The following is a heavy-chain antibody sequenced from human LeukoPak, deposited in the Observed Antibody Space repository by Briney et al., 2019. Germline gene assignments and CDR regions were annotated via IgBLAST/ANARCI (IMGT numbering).Heavy chain of an antibody. V-gene: IGHV1-46*01. D-gene: IGHD1-26*01. CDR3: ARGGGSYEVDY. CDR2: INPSGGST. J-gene: IGHJ4*02. CDR1: GYTFTSCY. Sequence: ASVKVSCKASGYTFTSCYMHWVRQAPGQGLEWMGIINPSGGSTSYAQKFQGRVTMTRDMSTSTVYMELSSLRSEDTAVYYCARGGGSYEVDYWGQGTLVTVSS.